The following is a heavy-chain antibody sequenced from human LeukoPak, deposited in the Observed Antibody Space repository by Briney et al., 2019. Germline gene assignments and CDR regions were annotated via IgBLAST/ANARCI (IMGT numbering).Heavy chain of an antibody. CDR3: AREDIVVVPAAQEKAGAADAFDI. CDR2: INHSEST. J-gene: IGHJ3*02. Sequence: SETLSLTCAVYGGSFSGYYWSWIRQPPGRGLEWIGEINHSESTNYNTSLKSRVTISVDTSKNQFSLKLNSVTAADTAVYYCAREDIVVVPAAQEKAGAADAFDIWGQGTMVTVSS. D-gene: IGHD2-2*01. V-gene: IGHV4-34*01. CDR1: GGSFSGYY.